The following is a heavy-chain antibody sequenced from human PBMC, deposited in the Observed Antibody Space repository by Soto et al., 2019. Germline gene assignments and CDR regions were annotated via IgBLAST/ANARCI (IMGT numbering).Heavy chain of an antibody. CDR3: ARAILGRNYYYMDV. V-gene: IGHV4-59*01. D-gene: IGHD2-15*01. CDR1: GASISGYY. Sequence: SETLSLTCTVAGASISGYYWSLIRQPPGKGLEWIGYISYSGSTNYNPSLKSRVTISLDTSQRHFSLRLSSVTAADAAVYYCARAILGRNYYYMDVWGKGTTVTVSS. CDR2: ISYSGST. J-gene: IGHJ6*03.